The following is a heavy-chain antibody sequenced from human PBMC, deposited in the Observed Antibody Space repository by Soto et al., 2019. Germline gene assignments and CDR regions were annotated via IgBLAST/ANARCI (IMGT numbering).Heavy chain of an antibody. CDR1: GISISRHG. V-gene: IGHV3-33*01. J-gene: IGHJ4*02. CDR3: ARDLAHWSICFPD. CDR2: MDYDETNK. D-gene: IGHD2-8*02. Sequence: QVQLVESGGGVVQPGRSLRVSCVASGISISRHGMHWVRQAAGKGLEWVAGMDYDETNKYYADSVKGRFTISRDTSKNTVYLQMNGLRVSDMAVYFCARDLAHWSICFPDRGQGTLVIVSS.